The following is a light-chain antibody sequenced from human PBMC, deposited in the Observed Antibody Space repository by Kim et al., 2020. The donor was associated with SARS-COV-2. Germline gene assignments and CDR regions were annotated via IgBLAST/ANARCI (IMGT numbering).Light chain of an antibody. CDR1: QSVSSN. CDR2: GAS. V-gene: IGKV3-15*01. CDR3: QQYNNWPPYT. Sequence: GSPGERATRSCRASQSVSSNLAWYQQQPGQAPRLRIYGASTRATGIPARFSGSGSGTEFTLTISSLQSEDFAVYYCQQYNNWPPYTFGQGTKLEI. J-gene: IGKJ2*01.